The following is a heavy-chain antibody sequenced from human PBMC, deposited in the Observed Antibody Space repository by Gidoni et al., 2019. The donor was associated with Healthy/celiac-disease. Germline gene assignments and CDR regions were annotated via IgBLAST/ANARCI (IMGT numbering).Heavy chain of an antibody. CDR1: GYTFTSYG. Sequence: QVQLVQSGAEVKKPGASVKVSCKAAGYTFTSYGISWVRQAPGQGLEWMGWISAYNGNTNDAQKVQGRVTMTTDTTTSTAYRELRSLRSDDTAVYYCARRIQLWHDAFDIWGQGTMVTVSS. CDR2: ISAYNGNT. CDR3: ARRIQLWHDAFDI. V-gene: IGHV1-18*04. J-gene: IGHJ3*02. D-gene: IGHD5-18*01.